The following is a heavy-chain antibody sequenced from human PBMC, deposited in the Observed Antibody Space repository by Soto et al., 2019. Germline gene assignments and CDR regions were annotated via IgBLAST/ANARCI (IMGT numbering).Heavy chain of an antibody. J-gene: IGHJ3*02. CDR1: GGSFSGYY. CDR3: AREVSSGAFDI. Sequence: SETLSLTCAVYGGSFSGYYWSWIRQPPGKGLEWIGEINHSGSTNYNPSLKSRVTISVDTSKNQFSLKLSSVTAADTAVYYCAREVSSGAFDIWGQGTMVIVSS. CDR2: INHSGST. D-gene: IGHD5-18*01. V-gene: IGHV4-34*01.